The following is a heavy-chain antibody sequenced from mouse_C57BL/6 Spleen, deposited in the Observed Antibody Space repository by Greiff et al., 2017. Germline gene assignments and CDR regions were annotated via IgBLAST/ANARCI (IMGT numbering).Heavy chain of an antibody. V-gene: IGHV1-64*01. D-gene: IGHD2-4*01. CDR1: GYTFTSYW. Sequence: QVQLQQPGAELVQPGASVKLSCKASGYTFTSYWMHWVKQRPGQGLEWIGMIHPNSGSTNYNEKFKSKATLTVDKSSSTAYMQLSSLTSEDSAVYYCARRSSYDYDDAMDYWGQGTSVTVSS. CDR3: ARRSSYDYDDAMDY. J-gene: IGHJ4*01. CDR2: IHPNSGST.